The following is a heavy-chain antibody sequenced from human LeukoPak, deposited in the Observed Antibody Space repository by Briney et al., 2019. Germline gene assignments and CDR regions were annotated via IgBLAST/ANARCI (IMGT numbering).Heavy chain of an antibody. V-gene: IGHV3-48*03. Sequence: GGSLRLSCAASGFTFSSYEMNWVRQAPGKGLEWVSYISSSGNTIYYADSVKGRFTISRDNAKNSLYLQMNSLRAEDTAVYYCARDYTMVRGVLDYWGQGTLVTVSS. CDR3: ARDYTMVRGVLDY. CDR1: GFTFSSYE. D-gene: IGHD3-10*01. J-gene: IGHJ4*02. CDR2: ISSSGNTI.